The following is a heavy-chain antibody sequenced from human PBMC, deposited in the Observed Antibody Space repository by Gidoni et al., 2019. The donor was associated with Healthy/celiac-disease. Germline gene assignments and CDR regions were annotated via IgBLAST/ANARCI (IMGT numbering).Heavy chain of an antibody. CDR3: ARDPDYDFWSGYFYYYYYGMDV. V-gene: IGHV3-74*01. J-gene: IGHJ6*02. D-gene: IGHD3-3*01. Sequence: RGRFTISRDNAKNTLYLQMNSLRAEDTAVYYCARDPDYDFWSGYFYYYYYGMDVWGQGTTVTVSS.